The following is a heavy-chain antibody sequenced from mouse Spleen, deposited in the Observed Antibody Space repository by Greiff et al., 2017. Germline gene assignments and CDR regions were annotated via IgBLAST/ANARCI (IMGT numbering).Heavy chain of an antibody. V-gene: IGHV1-59*01. Sequence: VQLQQPGAELVRPGTSVKLSCKASGYTFTSYWMHWVKQRPGQGLEWIGVIDPSDSYTNYNQKFKGKATLTVDTSSSTAYMQLSSLTSEDSAVYYCARLRDGSLDYWGQGTTLTVSS. CDR1: GYTFTSYW. D-gene: IGHD2-3*01. CDR3: ARLRDGSLDY. CDR2: IDPSDSYT. J-gene: IGHJ2*01.